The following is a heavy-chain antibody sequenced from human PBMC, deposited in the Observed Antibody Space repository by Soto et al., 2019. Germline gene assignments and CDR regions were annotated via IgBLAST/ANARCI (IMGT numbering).Heavy chain of an antibody. CDR2: ISDYGRV. CDR3: ARGGLEAFKY. D-gene: IGHD1-1*01. J-gene: IGHJ4*02. V-gene: IGHV3-74*01. Sequence: EVQLVESGGGLVQSGGSLRLTCADSGFSFRNYWMHWFRQAPGKGLVWVSRISDYGRVNYADSVEGRFTISRDDAKSELYLHMSSLRREETAGYYCARGGLEAFKYLGQGSLVTGSS. CDR1: GFSFRNYW.